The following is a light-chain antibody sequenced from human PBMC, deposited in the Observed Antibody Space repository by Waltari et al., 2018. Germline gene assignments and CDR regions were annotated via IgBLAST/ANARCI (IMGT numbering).Light chain of an antibody. V-gene: IGLV7-43*01. CDR1: TGSVTSGSY. CDR2: NTA. CDR3: LLYYVGAQLRV. Sequence: QTVVTQERSLTVSPGGTVTLTCASSTGSVTSGSYPNWFQQNPGQAPRALIDNTANKHSWTPARFSCSLLGGKAALTLSGVQPEDEADYYCLLYYVGAQLRVFGGGTKLTVL. J-gene: IGLJ3*02.